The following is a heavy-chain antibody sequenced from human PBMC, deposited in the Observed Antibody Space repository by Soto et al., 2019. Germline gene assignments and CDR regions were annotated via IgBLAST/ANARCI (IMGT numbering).Heavy chain of an antibody. Sequence: PGGSLRLSCTASGFTFSVAWMTWVRQAPGKGLEWLGRVKSRTSGGTVDYAAPVKGRFTISRDDSKNTVILQMNSLKMEDTAVYYCVADVAEVGKGEFDYWGQGA. CDR2: VKSRTSGGTV. V-gene: IGHV3-15*01. J-gene: IGHJ4*02. CDR1: GFTFSVAW. D-gene: IGHD3-16*01. CDR3: VADVAEVGKGEFDY.